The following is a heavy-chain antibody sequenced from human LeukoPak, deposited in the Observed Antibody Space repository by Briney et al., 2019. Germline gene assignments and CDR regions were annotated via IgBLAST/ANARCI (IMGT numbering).Heavy chain of an antibody. J-gene: IGHJ4*02. Sequence: GGSLGLSCAASGFTFSSYAMCWVRQAPGKGPEWVATIGHTSGAWYADSVMGRFTISRDNSKSMLYLHMNSLSGEDTALYYCADFGSGSYIFNYWGQGSLVTVSS. CDR2: IGHTSGA. D-gene: IGHD3-10*01. V-gene: IGHV3-23*01. CDR3: ADFGSGSYIFNY. CDR1: GFTFSSYA.